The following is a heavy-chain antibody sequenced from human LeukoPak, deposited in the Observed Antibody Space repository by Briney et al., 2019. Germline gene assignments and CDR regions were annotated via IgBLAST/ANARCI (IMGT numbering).Heavy chain of an antibody. D-gene: IGHD3-10*01. J-gene: IGHJ5*02. CDR1: GYSFTSYW. Sequence: GESLKISCKGSGYSFTSYWIGWVRQMPGKGLEWMGIIYPGDSDTRYSPSFQGQVTISADKSINTAYLQWSSLKASDTAMYYCARHNSVPGVVFWWFDPWGQGTLVTVSS. CDR2: IYPGDSDT. CDR3: ARHNSVPGVVFWWFDP. V-gene: IGHV5-51*01.